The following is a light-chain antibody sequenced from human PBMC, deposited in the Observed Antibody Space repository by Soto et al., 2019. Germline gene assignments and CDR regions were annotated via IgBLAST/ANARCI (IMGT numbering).Light chain of an antibody. CDR2: EVS. CDR3: SSYAASIDGDV. J-gene: IGLJ1*01. CDR1: SGDVGYYNY. Sequence: QSALTQPPSASGSPGQSVTISCTGTSGDVGYYNYVSWYQQHPGKAPRLMISEVSKRPSGVPDRFFGSKSGNTASLTVSGLQAEDEADYFCSSYAASIDGDVFGTGTKVTVL. V-gene: IGLV2-8*01.